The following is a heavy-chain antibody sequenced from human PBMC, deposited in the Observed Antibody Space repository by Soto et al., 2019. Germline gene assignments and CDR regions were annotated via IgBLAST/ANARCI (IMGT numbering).Heavy chain of an antibody. J-gene: IGHJ6*01. CDR3: AREGQRQAQETYYYFYGMDI. V-gene: IGHV1-18*01. CDR1: GYNFTTYG. CDR2: ISGDSVNT. D-gene: IGHD6-25*01. Sequence: ASVKVSCKAAGYNFTTYGISWVRQAPGQGLEWMGWISGDSVNTKSAPKLQDRITMTTDTSAGTAYMELRSLRSDDTAVYFCAREGQRQAQETYYYFYGMDIWGQGTTVTVSS.